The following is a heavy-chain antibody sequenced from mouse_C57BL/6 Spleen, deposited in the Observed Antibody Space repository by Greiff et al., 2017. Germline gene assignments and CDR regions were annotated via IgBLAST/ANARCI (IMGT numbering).Heavy chain of an antibody. V-gene: IGHV2-9*01. CDR2: IWGGGST. CDR3: AKHSYYGMDY. Sequence: QVQLKESGPGLVAPSQSLSITCTVSGFSLTSYGVDWVRQPPGKGLEWLGVIWGGGSTNDNSALMSRLSISKDNSKSQVFLKRNSLQTDDTAMYYCAKHSYYGMDYWGQGTSVTGSS. D-gene: IGHD1-1*01. CDR1: GFSLTSYG. J-gene: IGHJ4*01.